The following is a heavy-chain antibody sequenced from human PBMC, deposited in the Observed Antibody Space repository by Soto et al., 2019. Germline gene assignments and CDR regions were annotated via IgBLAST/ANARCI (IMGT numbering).Heavy chain of an antibody. CDR3: ARDSVYSSYPEYYFDY. J-gene: IGHJ4*02. CDR2: ISYDGSNK. Sequence: QVQLVESGGGVVQPGRSLRLSCAASGFTFSSYAMHWVRQAPGKGLEWVAVISYDGSNKYYADSVKGRFTISRDNSKNTLYLQMNSLRAEDTAVYYCARDSVYSSYPEYYFDYWGQGTLVTVSS. CDR1: GFTFSSYA. V-gene: IGHV3-30-3*01. D-gene: IGHD3-22*01.